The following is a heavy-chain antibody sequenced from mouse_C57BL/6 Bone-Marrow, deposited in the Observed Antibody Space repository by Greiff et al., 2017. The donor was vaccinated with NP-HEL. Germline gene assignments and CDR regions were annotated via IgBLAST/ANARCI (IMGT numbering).Heavy chain of an antibody. V-gene: IGHV6-3*01. J-gene: IGHJ3*01. CDR2: IRLKSDNYAT. Sequence: EVMLVESGGGLVQPGGSMKLSCVASGFTFSNYWMNWVRQSPEKGLEWVAQIRLKSDNYATHYAESVKGRFTISRDDSKSSVYLQMNNVRAEDTGIYYCTGLPEAYWGQGTLVTVSA. CDR3: TGLPEAY. CDR1: GFTFSNYW.